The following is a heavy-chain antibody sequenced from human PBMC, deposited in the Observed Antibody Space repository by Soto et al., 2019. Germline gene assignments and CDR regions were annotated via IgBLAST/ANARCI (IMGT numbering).Heavy chain of an antibody. Sequence: WETLSLTCTVSGGSISSNYWTWIRQPPGKGLEWIGYVYNSGSTNYNPSLKSRVTISEDTSKSQFSLKVNSMTAADTAVYYCARSSREAVAGYTLDNWGQGILVTVYS. CDR3: ARSSREAVAGYTLDN. J-gene: IGHJ4*02. CDR1: GGSISSNY. D-gene: IGHD6-13*01. CDR2: VYNSGST. V-gene: IGHV4-59*01.